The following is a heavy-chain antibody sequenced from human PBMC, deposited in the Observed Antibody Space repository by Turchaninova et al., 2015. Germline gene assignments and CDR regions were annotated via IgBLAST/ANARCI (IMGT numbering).Heavy chain of an antibody. V-gene: IGHV4-59*08. Sequence: VQLQESGPGLVKPSETLSLTCTVSGGSISSYYWRWIRQPPGKGLEWLGYSYYTGSTNYNPSRKGRVTRSGDTSNNQFSLKLSSVTAADTAVYYCARTSGWYIYFDYWGHGTLVTVSS. CDR3: ARTSGWYIYFDY. CDR1: GGSISSYY. J-gene: IGHJ4*01. CDR2: SYYTGST. D-gene: IGHD6-19*01.